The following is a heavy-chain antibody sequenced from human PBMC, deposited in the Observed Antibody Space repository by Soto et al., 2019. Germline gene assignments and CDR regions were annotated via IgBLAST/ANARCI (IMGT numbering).Heavy chain of an antibody. CDR1: GFTFSSYS. D-gene: IGHD6-19*01. CDR3: ARVESSGWYRNYYYGMDV. Sequence: GGSLRLSCAASGFTFSSYSMNWVRQAPGKGLEWVSYISSSSSTIYYADSVKGRFTISRDNAKNSLYLQMNSLRDEDTAVYYCARVESSGWYRNYYYGMDVWGQGTKVTVSS. CDR2: ISSSSSTI. J-gene: IGHJ6*02. V-gene: IGHV3-48*02.